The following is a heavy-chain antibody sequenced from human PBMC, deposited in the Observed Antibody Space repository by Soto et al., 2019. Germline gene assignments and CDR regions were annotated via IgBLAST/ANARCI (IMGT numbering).Heavy chain of an antibody. Sequence: SLKVSCKASGGTFSSYTISWVRQAPGQGLEWMGRIIPILGIANYAQKFQGRVTITADKSTSTAYMELSSLRSEDTAVYYCARDRYYGSGMYDAYYYDFPMDVWGQGTTVTVSS. V-gene: IGHV1-69*04. D-gene: IGHD3-10*01. CDR2: IIPILGIA. CDR1: GGTFSSYT. J-gene: IGHJ6*02. CDR3: ARDRYYGSGMYDAYYYDFPMDV.